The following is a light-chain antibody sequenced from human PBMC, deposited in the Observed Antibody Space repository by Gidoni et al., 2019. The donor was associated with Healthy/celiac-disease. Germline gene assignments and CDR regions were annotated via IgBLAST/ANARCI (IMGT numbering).Light chain of an antibody. Sequence: IVLTQSPGTLSLSPGERATLSCRASQSVSSSYLAWYQQKPGQAPRLLIYGASSRATGIPDRLSGSESGTDFTLTISRLGPEDFAVYYCQQYGSAPTFGQGTKVEIK. CDR3: QQYGSAPT. J-gene: IGKJ1*01. CDR2: GAS. V-gene: IGKV3-20*01. CDR1: QSVSSSY.